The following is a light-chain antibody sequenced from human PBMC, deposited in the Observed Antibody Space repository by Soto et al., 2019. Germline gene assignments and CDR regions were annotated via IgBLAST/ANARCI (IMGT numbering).Light chain of an antibody. Sequence: EIVRTQSPATLSVSPGERATLACTARQSVSINLAWYQQKPGQAPRLLIYGASTRSTGIPARFSGSESGTEFTLTISSLYSEDFSVYYCQQYNNWPETFGKGTKVAIK. V-gene: IGKV3-15*01. CDR1: QSVSIN. CDR2: GAS. J-gene: IGKJ1*01. CDR3: QQYNNWPET.